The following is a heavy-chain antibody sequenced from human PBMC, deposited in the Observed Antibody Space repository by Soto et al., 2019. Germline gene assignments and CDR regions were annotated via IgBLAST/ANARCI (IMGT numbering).Heavy chain of an antibody. CDR1: GFTFSSYG. CDR3: ARDRSSGPFDY. D-gene: IGHD6-6*01. CDR2: IWYDGSNK. V-gene: IGHV3-33*01. Sequence: QVQLVESGGGVVQPGRSLRPSCAASGFTFSSYGMHWVRQAPGKGLEWVAVIWYDGSNKYYADSVKGRFTISRDNSKNTLYLQMNSLRAEDTAVYYCARDRSSGPFDYWGQGTLVTVSS. J-gene: IGHJ4*02.